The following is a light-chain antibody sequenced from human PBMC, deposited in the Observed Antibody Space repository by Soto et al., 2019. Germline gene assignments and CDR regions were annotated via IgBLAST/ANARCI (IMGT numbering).Light chain of an antibody. CDR2: WAS. CDR1: QSILSSSNNKNY. Sequence: DIVMTQSPDSLTVSLGERATINCKSSQSILSSSNNKNYLVWYQQKPGQPPKVLINWASTRESGVPDRFSGSGSWADFTLTISSLQAEEVAVYYCQQYYSTPPTVGGETKLEIK. J-gene: IGKJ4*01. CDR3: QQYYSTPPT. V-gene: IGKV4-1*01.